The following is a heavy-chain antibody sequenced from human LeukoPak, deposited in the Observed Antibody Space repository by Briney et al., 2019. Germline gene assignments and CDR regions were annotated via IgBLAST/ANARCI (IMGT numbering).Heavy chain of an antibody. V-gene: IGHV4-59*01. CDR1: GGSISNYY. CDR2: INYSGSA. Sequence: SETLSLTCTVPGGSISNYYWSWIRQPPGKGLEWIGYINYSGSANYNPSLKSRVTMSVDTSKNQFSLKLTSVTAADTAVYYCARVYRDDFWSGYSTHFDYWGQGTLVTVSS. J-gene: IGHJ4*02. CDR3: ARVYRDDFWSGYSTHFDY. D-gene: IGHD3-3*01.